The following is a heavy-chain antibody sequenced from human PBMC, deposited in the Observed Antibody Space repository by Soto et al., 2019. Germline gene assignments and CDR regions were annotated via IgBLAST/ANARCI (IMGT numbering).Heavy chain of an antibody. CDR3: AARYCSSTSCYYYYGMDV. D-gene: IGHD2-2*01. CDR2: ISSSSSYI. V-gene: IGHV3-21*01. J-gene: IGHJ6*02. CDR1: GFTFSSYS. Sequence: EVQLVESGGGLVKPGGSLRLSCAASGFTFSSYSMNWVRQAPGKGLEWVSSISSSSSYIYYADSVKGRFTISRDNAKNSLYLQTNSLRAEDTAVYYCAARYCSSTSCYYYYGMDVWGQGTTVTVSS.